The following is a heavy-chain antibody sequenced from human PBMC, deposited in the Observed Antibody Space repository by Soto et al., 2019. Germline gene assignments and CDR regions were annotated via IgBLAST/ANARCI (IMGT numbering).Heavy chain of an antibody. V-gene: IGHV1-69*02. CDR1: GGTFSSYT. J-gene: IGHJ4*02. D-gene: IGHD3-10*01. Sequence: QVQLVQSGAAVKKPGSSVKVSCKASGGTFSSYTISWVRQAPGQGLEWMGRIIPIVGIANYAQKFQGRVTITADKTTSTDYMELSSLRSEDTAVYYCARVTAAGGLDYWGQGTLVTVSS. CDR2: IIPIVGIA. CDR3: ARVTAAGGLDY.